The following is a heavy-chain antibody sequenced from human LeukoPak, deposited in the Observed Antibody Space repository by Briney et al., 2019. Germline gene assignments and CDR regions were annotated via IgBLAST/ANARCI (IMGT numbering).Heavy chain of an antibody. CDR3: ARAYDSSGYCDY. CDR2: INPNSGGT. J-gene: IGHJ4*02. CDR1: GYTFTGYY. Sequence: ASVTVSCKASGYTFTGYYMHWVRQAPGQGLEWMGWINPNSGGTNYAQKFQGRVTMTRDTSISTAYMELSRLRSDDTAVYYCARAYDSSGYCDYWGQGTLVTVSS. V-gene: IGHV1-2*02. D-gene: IGHD3-22*01.